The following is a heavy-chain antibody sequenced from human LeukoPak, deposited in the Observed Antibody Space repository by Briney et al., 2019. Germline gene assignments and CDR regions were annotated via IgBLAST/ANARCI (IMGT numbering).Heavy chain of an antibody. CDR2: IYSGGST. D-gene: IGHD5-24*01. V-gene: IGHV3-53*01. J-gene: IGHJ4*02. CDR3: ARDFFRRDGYNF. Sequence: GGSQRLSCAASGFTVSSNYMSWVRQAPGKGLEWVSVIYSGGSTYYADAVKGRFTISRNNSKNTLYLQMNRLRAEDTAVYYCARDFFRRDGYNFWGQGTLVTASS. CDR1: GFTVSSNY.